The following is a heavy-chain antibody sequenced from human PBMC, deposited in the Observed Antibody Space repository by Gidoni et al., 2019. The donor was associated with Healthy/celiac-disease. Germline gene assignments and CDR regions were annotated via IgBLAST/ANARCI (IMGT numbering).Heavy chain of an antibody. CDR1: GYTFTSYY. Sequence: AEVKKPGASVKVSCKASGYTFTSYYMHWVRQAPGQGLEWMGIINPSGGSTSYAQKFQGRVTMTRDTSTSTVYMELSSLRSEDTAVYYCAREKGNDSSGYEAYYYHGMDVWGQGTTVTVSS. CDR3: AREKGNDSSGYEAYYYHGMDV. D-gene: IGHD3-22*01. V-gene: IGHV1-46*03. J-gene: IGHJ6*02. CDR2: INPSGGST.